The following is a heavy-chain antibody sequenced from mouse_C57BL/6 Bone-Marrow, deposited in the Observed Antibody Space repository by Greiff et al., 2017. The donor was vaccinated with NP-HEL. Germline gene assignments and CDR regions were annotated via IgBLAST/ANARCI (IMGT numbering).Heavy chain of an antibody. Sequence: VQLKESGPELVKPGASVKIPCKASGYTFTDYNMDWVKQSHGKSLEWIGDINPNNGGTIYNQKFKGKATLTVDKSSSTAYMELRSLTSEDTAVYYCARFITTGEGYFDVWGTGTTVTVSS. D-gene: IGHD1-1*01. J-gene: IGHJ1*03. CDR2: INPNNGGT. CDR3: ARFITTGEGYFDV. V-gene: IGHV1-18*01. CDR1: GYTFTDYN.